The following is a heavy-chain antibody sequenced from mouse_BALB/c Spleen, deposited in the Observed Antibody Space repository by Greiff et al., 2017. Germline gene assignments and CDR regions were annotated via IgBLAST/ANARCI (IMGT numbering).Heavy chain of an antibody. CDR1: GFTFSSYA. J-gene: IGHJ2*01. CDR2: ISSGGST. Sequence: EVQLMESGGGLVKPGGSLKLSCAASGFTFSSYAMSWVRQTPEKRLEWVASISSGGSTYYPDSVKGRFTISRDNARNILYRQMSSLRSEDTAMYYCARGGYYFDYWGQGTTLTVSS. CDR3: ARGGYYFDY. V-gene: IGHV5-6-5*01.